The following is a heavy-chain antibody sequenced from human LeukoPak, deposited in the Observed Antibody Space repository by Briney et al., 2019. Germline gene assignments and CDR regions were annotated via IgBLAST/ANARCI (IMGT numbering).Heavy chain of an antibody. J-gene: IGHJ4*02. CDR3: ARDKYTGYETFDY. Sequence: GASVKVSCKASGYTFTGYYIHWVRQAPGQGLEWMRWINPNNGGTNYAQKFQGRVIMTRDTSISTAYMELNRLTSDDTAVYYCARDKYTGYETFDYWGQGTPVTVSS. CDR1: GYTFTGYY. CDR2: INPNNGGT. V-gene: IGHV1-2*02. D-gene: IGHD5-12*01.